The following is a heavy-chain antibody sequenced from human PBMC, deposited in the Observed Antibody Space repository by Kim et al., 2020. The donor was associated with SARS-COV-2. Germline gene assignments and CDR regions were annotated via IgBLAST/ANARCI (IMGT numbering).Heavy chain of an antibody. CDR3: VKDDDYVWGSYRYTGGIDY. J-gene: IGHJ4*02. D-gene: IGHD3-16*02. V-gene: IGHV3-64D*06. Sequence: GRFTISRDNSQNTLYLQMSSLRAEDTAVYYCVKDDDYVWGSYRYTGGIDYWGQGTLVTVSS.